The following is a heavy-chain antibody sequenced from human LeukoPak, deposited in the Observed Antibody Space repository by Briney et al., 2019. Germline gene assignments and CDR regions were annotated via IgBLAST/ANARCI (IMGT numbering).Heavy chain of an antibody. CDR2: IYYSGST. Sequence: SETLSPTCTVSGGSISSSSYYWGWIRQPPGKGLEWIGSIYYSGSTYYNPSLKSRVTISVDTSKNQFSLKLSSVTAADTAVYYCARDKIDWELRPFDYWGQGTLVTVSS. CDR1: GGSISSSSYY. D-gene: IGHD1-26*01. V-gene: IGHV4-39*07. CDR3: ARDKIDWELRPFDY. J-gene: IGHJ4*02.